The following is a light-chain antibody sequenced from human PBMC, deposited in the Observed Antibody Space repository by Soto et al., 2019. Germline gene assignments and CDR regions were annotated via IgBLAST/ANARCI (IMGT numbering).Light chain of an antibody. CDR3: KSYTGSTTLYV. V-gene: IGLV2-14*01. CDR1: SSDVGAYNY. CDR2: DVS. Sequence: QSALTQPASVSGSPGQSITISCTGTSSDVGAYNYVSWYQQHPGKAPKLIIYDVSNRPSGVSNRFSGSKSGNTASLTISGLLAEDEADYYCKSYTGSTTLYVFGTGTKVTVL. J-gene: IGLJ1*01.